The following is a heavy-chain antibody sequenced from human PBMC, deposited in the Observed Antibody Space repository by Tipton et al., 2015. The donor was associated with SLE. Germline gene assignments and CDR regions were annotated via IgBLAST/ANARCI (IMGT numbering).Heavy chain of an antibody. CDR1: GDSIRRSIYY. J-gene: IGHJ5*02. D-gene: IGHD2-15*01. CDR3: ARDWGYCSGNTCYEGRIDP. CDR2: IYYSGNT. V-gene: IGHV4-39*07. Sequence: TLSLTCTVSGDSIRRSIYYWGWIRQPPGKGLEWIGNIYYSGNTYFNPSLKSRVVISIDTSKNQFSLKLSSVTVADTAVYYCARDWGYCSGNTCYEGRIDPWGQGALVTVSS.